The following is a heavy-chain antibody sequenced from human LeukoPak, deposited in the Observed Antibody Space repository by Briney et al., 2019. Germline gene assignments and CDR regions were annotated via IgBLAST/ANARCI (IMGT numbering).Heavy chain of an antibody. CDR3: AKMHCSSTSCYPTLDY. V-gene: IGHV3-23*01. Sequence: GGSLRLSCAASGFTFSSYAMSWVRQAPGKGLEWVSAISGSGGSTYYADSVKGRFTISRDNSKNTLYPQMNSLRAEDTAVYYCAKMHCSSTSCYPTLDYWGQGTLVTVSS. CDR1: GFTFSSYA. J-gene: IGHJ4*02. D-gene: IGHD2-2*01. CDR2: ISGSGGST.